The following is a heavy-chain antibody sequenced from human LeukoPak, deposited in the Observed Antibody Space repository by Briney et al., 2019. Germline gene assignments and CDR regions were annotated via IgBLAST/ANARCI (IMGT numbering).Heavy chain of an antibody. Sequence: GGSLRLSCAASGFTFRNYGMHWVRQATGKGPEWVSFIWSDGNNRFYADSVKGRFTVSRDNSKNMLYLQMDTLRAEDTALYYCAKDPGASVSGFHMDVWGKGTTVIVSS. V-gene: IGHV3-30*02. J-gene: IGHJ6*03. D-gene: IGHD2-8*02. CDR3: AKDPGASVSGFHMDV. CDR2: IWSDGNNR. CDR1: GFTFRNYG.